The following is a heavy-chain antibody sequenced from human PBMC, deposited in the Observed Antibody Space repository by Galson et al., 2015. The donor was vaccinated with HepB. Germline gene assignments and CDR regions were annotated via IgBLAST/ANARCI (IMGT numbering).Heavy chain of an antibody. V-gene: IGHV1-2*02. CDR3: ARDLYDILTGSRLRGYDHFGMDV. CDR1: GYTFTNFY. CDR2: VSPNSGAT. Sequence: SVKVSCKASGYTFTNFYIHWVRQVPGQGPECMGWVSPNSGATTYTPKFPVRLTMTRDTSLRTVYMELNRLTSDDTAVYYCARDLYDILTGSRLRGYDHFGMDVWGQGTAVTVSS. D-gene: IGHD3-9*01. J-gene: IGHJ6*02.